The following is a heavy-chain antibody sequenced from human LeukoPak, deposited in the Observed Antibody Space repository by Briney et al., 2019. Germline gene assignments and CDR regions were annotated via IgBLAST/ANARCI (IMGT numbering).Heavy chain of an antibody. CDR2: IIPVFGSA. CDR1: GGTFSSYT. D-gene: IGHD2/OR15-2a*01. Sequence: ASVKVSCKASGGTFSSYTISWVRQAPGQGLEWMGGIIPVFGSADYAQKFQGRVTITADESTSTAYMELSSLRFEDTAVYYCASDSRIEIGAYYFDYWGQGTLVTVSS. CDR3: ASDSRIEIGAYYFDY. V-gene: IGHV1-69*13. J-gene: IGHJ4*02.